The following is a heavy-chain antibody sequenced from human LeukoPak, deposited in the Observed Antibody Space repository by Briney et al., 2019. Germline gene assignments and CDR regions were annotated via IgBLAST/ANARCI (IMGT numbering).Heavy chain of an antibody. J-gene: IGHJ5*02. D-gene: IGHD6-13*01. V-gene: IGHV4-39*07. CDR3: ARGGIAAAGTIWFDP. Sequence: SETLSLTCTVSGGSISSSSYYWGWIRQPPGKGLEWIGSIYYSGSTYYNPSLKSRVTIPVDTSKNQFSLKLSSVTAADTAVYYCARGGIAAAGTIWFDPWGQGTLVTVSS. CDR2: IYYSGST. CDR1: GGSISSSSYY.